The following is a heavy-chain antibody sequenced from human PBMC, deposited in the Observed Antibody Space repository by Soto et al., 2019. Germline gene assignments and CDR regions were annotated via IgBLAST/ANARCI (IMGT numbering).Heavy chain of an antibody. CDR3: ARGHAIVVVVAATRFDP. Sequence: SETLSLTCTVSGGSISSGDYYWSWIRQPPGKGLEWIGYIYYSGSTYYNPSLKSRVTISVDTSKNQFSLKLSSVTAADTAVYYCARGHAIVVVVAATRFDPWGQGTLVTVSS. D-gene: IGHD2-15*01. V-gene: IGHV4-30-4*01. J-gene: IGHJ5*02. CDR2: IYYSGST. CDR1: GGSISSGDYY.